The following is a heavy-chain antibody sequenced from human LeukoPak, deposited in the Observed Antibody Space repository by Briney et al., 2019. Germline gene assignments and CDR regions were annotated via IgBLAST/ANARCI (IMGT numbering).Heavy chain of an antibody. CDR1: GGSMSSINYY. Sequence: SETLSLTCTVSGGSMSSINYYWGWIRQPLGKGLEWIGYIYNGGTTNHNPSLKSRVTMSVDTSKNQFSLNLSSVTAADTAVYYCARQPSVSPRDYWGQGTLVTVSS. D-gene: IGHD1-26*01. CDR3: ARQPSVSPRDY. V-gene: IGHV4-39*01. J-gene: IGHJ4*02. CDR2: IYNGGTT.